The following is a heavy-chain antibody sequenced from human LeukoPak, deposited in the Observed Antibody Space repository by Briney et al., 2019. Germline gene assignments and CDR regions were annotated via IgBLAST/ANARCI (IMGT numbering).Heavy chain of an antibody. CDR3: AKDGGAFYNYFMDV. CDR2: ISDNGGNT. CDR1: GFTFSIYG. V-gene: IGHV3-23*01. J-gene: IGHJ6*03. D-gene: IGHD4-17*01. Sequence: GGTLRLSCAASGFTFSIYGMGWVRQAPGKGLEWVSSISDNGGNTYYADSAKGRFTISRDNSKNTLYLQMTSLRAEDTALYYCAKDGGAFYNYFMDVWGKGATVTISS.